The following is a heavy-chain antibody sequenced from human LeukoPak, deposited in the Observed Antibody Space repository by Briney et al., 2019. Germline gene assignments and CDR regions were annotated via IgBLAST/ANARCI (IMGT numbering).Heavy chain of an antibody. D-gene: IGHD1-1*01. J-gene: IGHJ6*03. CDR1: GGSFSGYY. V-gene: IGHV4-59*10. CDR2: IYTSGST. CDR3: ARASHDDYYMDV. Sequence: SETLSLTCAVYGGSFSGYYWSWIRQPAGKGLEWIGRIYTSGSTNYNPSLKSRVTMSVDTSKNQFSLKLSSVTAADTAVYYCARASHDDYYMDVWGKGTTVTVSS.